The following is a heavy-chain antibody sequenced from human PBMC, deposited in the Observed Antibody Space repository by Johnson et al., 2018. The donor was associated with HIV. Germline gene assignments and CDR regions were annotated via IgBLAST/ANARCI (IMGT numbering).Heavy chain of an antibody. J-gene: IGHJ3*02. CDR3: VRDAFDYRDASGRFGGAGFDI. CDR2: ISWNSGTI. CDR1: GFIFEDYA. Sequence: VQLVESGGGVVQPGRSLRLSCVASGFIFEDYAMHWVRQAPGKGLEWVSGISWNSGTIAYADSVKGRFTISRDNAKNSLYLQMNSLRPEDTAVYYCVRDAFDYRDASGRFGGAGFDIWGQGTVVTVSS. V-gene: IGHV3-9*01. D-gene: IGHD3-16*01.